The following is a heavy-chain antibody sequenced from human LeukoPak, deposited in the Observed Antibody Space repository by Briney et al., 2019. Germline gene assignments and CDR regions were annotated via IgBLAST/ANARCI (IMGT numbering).Heavy chain of an antibody. D-gene: IGHD3-10*01. CDR2: ISCSSSTI. CDR3: ATTSNYYGSGSYYNGGDY. J-gene: IGHJ4*02. Sequence: GGSLRLSCAASGFTFSSYSMNWVRQAPGKGLEWVSYISCSSSTIYYADSVKGRFTISRDNAKNSLYLQMNSLRAEDTAVYYCATTSNYYGSGSYYNGGDYWGQGTLVTVSS. V-gene: IGHV3-48*04. CDR1: GFTFSSYS.